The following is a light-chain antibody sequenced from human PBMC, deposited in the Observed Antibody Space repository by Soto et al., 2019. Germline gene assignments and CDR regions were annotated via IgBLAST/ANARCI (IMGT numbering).Light chain of an antibody. Sequence: EIVMTQSPATLSVSPGERATLSCRASQSVSSYLAWYQQKPGQAPRLLIYDASNRATGIPARFSGSGSGTDFTLTISSLEPEDFAAYYCQQRSNWPITFGQGTRLEI. V-gene: IGKV3-11*01. CDR1: QSVSSY. J-gene: IGKJ5*01. CDR2: DAS. CDR3: QQRSNWPIT.